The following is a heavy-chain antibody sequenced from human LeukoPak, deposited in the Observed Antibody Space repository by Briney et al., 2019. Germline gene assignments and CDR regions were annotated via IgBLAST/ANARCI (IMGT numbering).Heavy chain of an antibody. Sequence: SDTLSLTCTVSGGSISSHYWNWVRQPTGKGLEWIGYIYDSGSTKYNPYLKSRVTISLDTSKKQFSLKLNPVTAADTAVYYCVGGGGGLPDYWGQGTLVTVSS. CDR3: VGGGGGLPDY. CDR2: IYDSGST. D-gene: IGHD3-16*01. V-gene: IGHV4-59*07. J-gene: IGHJ4*02. CDR1: GGSISSHY.